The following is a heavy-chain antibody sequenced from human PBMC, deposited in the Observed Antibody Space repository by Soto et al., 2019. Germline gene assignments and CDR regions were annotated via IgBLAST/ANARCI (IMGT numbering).Heavy chain of an antibody. J-gene: IGHJ6*02. CDR1: GFTYSNYA. CDR2: ISGSGAST. V-gene: IGHV3-23*01. D-gene: IGHD3-3*01. Sequence: PGGSLRLSCAAPGFTYSNYAMNWVRQAPGKGLEWVSAISGSGASTLYADSVKGRFTVSRDKSKSTLYLQMNSLRADDAAVYYCAKPGDFWSGYHYFHYGLDVWGQGTTVTVS. CDR3: AKPGDFWSGYHYFHYGLDV.